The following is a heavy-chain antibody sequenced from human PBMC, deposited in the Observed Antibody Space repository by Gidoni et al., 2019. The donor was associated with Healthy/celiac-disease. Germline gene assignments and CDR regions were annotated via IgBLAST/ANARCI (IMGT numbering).Heavy chain of an antibody. D-gene: IGHD3-3*01. CDR3: ARDQLGHDRNKWLLHPAILDDAFDI. Sequence: EVQLVESGGGLVKPGGSLRLSCAASGFTFSSYSMNWVRPAPGKGLEWVSSISSSSSYIYYADSVKGRFTISRDNAKNSLYLQMNSLRAEDTAVYYCARDQLGHDRNKWLLHPAILDDAFDIWGQGTMVTVSS. CDR1: GFTFSSYS. J-gene: IGHJ3*02. CDR2: ISSSSSYI. V-gene: IGHV3-21*01.